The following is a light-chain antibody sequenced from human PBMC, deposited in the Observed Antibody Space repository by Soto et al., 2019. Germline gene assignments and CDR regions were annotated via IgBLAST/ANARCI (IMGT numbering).Light chain of an antibody. CDR1: IPNIGSNT. J-gene: IGLJ2*01. CDR2: SNN. CDR3: AAWDDSLNGVV. V-gene: IGLV1-44*01. Sequence: QSVLTQPPSASGTPGQGVTISCSGSIPNIGSNTVNWYQQLPGTAPKLLIYSNNQRPSGVPDRCSGSKSGTSASLAISGLQSEDEADYYCAAWDDSLNGVVFGGGTKLTVL.